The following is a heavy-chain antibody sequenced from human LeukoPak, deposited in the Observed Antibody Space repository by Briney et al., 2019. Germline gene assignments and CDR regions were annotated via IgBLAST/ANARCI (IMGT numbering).Heavy chain of an antibody. CDR2: IKSKTDGGTR. D-gene: IGHD6-19*01. CDR1: GFTLSTAW. V-gene: IGHV3-15*01. Sequence: GGSLRLSCVASGFTLSTAWMSWVRQAPGKGLEWVGRIKSKTDGGTRDYAAPVTGRFTVSRDDSKNTLFLQMNSLKTEDTAVYYCTGGSGWYSPDYWGQGTLVTVSS. CDR3: TGGSGWYSPDY. J-gene: IGHJ4*02.